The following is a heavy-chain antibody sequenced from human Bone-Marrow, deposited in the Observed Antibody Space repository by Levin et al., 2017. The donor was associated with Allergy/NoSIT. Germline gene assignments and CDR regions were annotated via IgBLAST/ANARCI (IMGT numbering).Heavy chain of an antibody. CDR1: GFTFDDYA. D-gene: IGHD2-2*01. CDR3: AKGPDYSTSSLEVNY. V-gene: IGHV3-43D*04. CDR2: ISWDGGST. J-gene: IGHJ4*02. Sequence: GGSLRLSCAASGFTFDDYAMHWVRQAPGKGLEWVSLISWDGGSTYYADSVKGRFTISRDNSKNSLYLQMNSLRAEDTALYYCAKGPDYSTSSLEVNYWGQGTLVTVSS.